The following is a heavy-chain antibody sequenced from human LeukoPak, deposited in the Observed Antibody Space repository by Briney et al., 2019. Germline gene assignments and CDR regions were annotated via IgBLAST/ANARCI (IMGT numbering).Heavy chain of an antibody. V-gene: IGHV3-21*01. CDR3: TRVYCATGYGSGYYDY. J-gene: IGHJ4*02. D-gene: IGHD3-10*01. Sequence: PGGSLRLSCVASGFTFSTYDMNWVRQAPGKGLEWVSAITSTSNHINYADSVKGRFTISRDSANNSLYLQMNSLKTEDTAVYYCTRVYCATGYGSGYYDYWGQGTLVTVSS. CDR2: ITSTSNHI. CDR1: GFTFSTYD.